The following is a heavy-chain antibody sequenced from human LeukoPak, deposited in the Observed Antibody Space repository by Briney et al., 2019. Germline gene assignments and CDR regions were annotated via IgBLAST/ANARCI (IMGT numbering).Heavy chain of an antibody. Sequence: PSETLSLTCTVSGGSISSGSYYWSWIRRPAEKGLEWIGRIYTGGSTNYNPSLKSRVTISVDTSKNQFSLTLSSVTAADTAVYYCARAFERRWRSIDYWGQGTLVTVSS. CDR1: GGSISSGSYY. V-gene: IGHV4-61*02. J-gene: IGHJ4*02. CDR2: IYTGGST. D-gene: IGHD4-23*01. CDR3: ARAFERRWRSIDY.